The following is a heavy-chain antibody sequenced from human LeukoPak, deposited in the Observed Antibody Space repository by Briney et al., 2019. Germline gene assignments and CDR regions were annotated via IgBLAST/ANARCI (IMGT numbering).Heavy chain of an antibody. J-gene: IGHJ6*02. Sequence: PGGSLRLSCAGSGFTFVTSWMAWVRQAPGRGLEWVANINPDGSHKDHVDSVKGRFTISRDNAQKSVYLQMNSLRAEDTAVYYCARGPLSYYGSGSNGMDVWGQGTTVTVSS. D-gene: IGHD3-10*01. CDR1: GFTFVTSW. CDR3: ARGPLSYYGSGSNGMDV. CDR2: INPDGSHK. V-gene: IGHV3-7*01.